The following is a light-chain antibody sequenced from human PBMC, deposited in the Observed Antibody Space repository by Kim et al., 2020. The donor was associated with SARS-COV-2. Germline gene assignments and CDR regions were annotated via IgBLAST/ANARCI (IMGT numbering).Light chain of an antibody. CDR3: ASFAPSNTWV. Sequence: QSALTQPASVSGSPGQSITISCTGTSSDVGGYNHVSWYQQHPGKVPKLLIYDVHKWPSGVSNRFSGSKSGNTASLTISGLQAEDEADYYCASFAPSNTWVFGGGTELTVL. CDR1: SSDVGGYNH. J-gene: IGLJ3*02. V-gene: IGLV2-14*01. CDR2: DVH.